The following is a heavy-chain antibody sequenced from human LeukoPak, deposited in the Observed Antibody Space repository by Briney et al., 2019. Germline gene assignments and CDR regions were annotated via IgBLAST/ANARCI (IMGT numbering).Heavy chain of an antibody. Sequence: PSETLSLTRTVSGGSISSSSYYWAWIRQPPGKGLEWIATIYYSGSTYYNPSLKSRVTISVDTSKNQFSLKLSSVTAADTAVYYCARAGAAASFDYWGQGTLVTVSS. V-gene: IGHV4-39*01. CDR2: IYYSGST. CDR3: ARAGAAASFDY. J-gene: IGHJ4*02. D-gene: IGHD6-13*01. CDR1: GGSISSSSYY.